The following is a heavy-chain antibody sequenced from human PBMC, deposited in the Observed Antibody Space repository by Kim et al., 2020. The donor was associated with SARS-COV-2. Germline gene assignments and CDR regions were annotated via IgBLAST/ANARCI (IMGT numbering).Heavy chain of an antibody. Sequence: SLRLSCTASGFFFGDYSMTWVRQAPGKGVEWVGCIRRKVYGGTPEYAASVKGRFTISRDDSKNIAYLQMNSLTTDDTAVYYCARGFGELLRDYYGMDVWGQGTTVIVSS. D-gene: IGHD3-10*01. CDR1: GFFFGDYS. CDR3: ARGFGELLRDYYGMDV. J-gene: IGHJ6*02. CDR2: IRRKVYGGTP. V-gene: IGHV3-49*04.